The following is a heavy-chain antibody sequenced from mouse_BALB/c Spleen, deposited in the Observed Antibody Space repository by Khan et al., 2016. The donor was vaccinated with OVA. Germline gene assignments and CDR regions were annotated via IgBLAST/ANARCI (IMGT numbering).Heavy chain of an antibody. CDR1: GFTFSSFA. D-gene: IGHD2-1*01. CDR3: ANGNYGWFAD. V-gene: IGHV5-9-1*01. CDR2: ISSVATYT. Sequence: EVELVESGGGLVKPGGSLKLSCAASGFTFSSFAMSWVRQTPEKRLEWVATISSVATYTYYPDSVKGRFTISRDNAKNTLYLQMNSLRSEDTAMYYCANGNYGWFADWGQGTLVTVSA. J-gene: IGHJ3*01.